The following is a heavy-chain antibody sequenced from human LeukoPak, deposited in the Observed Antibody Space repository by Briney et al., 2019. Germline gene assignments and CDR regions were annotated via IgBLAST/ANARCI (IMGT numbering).Heavy chain of an antibody. V-gene: IGHV4-38-2*02. CDR2: IYHSGST. CDR1: GYSISSGYY. Sequence: SETLSLTCTVSGYSISSGYYWGWIRQPPGKGLEWIGSIYHSGSTYYNPSLKSRVTISVDTSKNQFSLKLSSVTAADTAVYYCARVASSVGKGWLQREYYFDYWGQGTLVTVSS. J-gene: IGHJ4*02. D-gene: IGHD5-24*01. CDR3: ARVASSVGKGWLQREYYFDY.